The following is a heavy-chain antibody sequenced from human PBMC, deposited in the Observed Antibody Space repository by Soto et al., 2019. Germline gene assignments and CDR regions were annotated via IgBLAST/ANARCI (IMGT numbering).Heavy chain of an antibody. Sequence: SVKVSCKASGGTFSSYAISWVRQAPGQGLERMGGIIPIFGTANYAQKFQGRVTITADKSTSTAYMELSSLRSEDTAVYYCARDSDYSSPYYYYGMDVWGQGTTGTVAS. CDR3: ARDSDYSSPYYYYGMDV. D-gene: IGHD5-18*01. J-gene: IGHJ6*02. CDR2: IIPIFGTA. V-gene: IGHV1-69*06. CDR1: GGTFSSYA.